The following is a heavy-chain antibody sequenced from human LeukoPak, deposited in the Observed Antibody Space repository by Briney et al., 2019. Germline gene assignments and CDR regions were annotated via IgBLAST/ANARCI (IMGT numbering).Heavy chain of an antibody. D-gene: IGHD3-22*01. CDR1: GFTFDDYA. CDR3: AKGYYYDSSGLFDY. CDR2: ISWDGGST. V-gene: IGHV3-43D*03. J-gene: IGHJ4*02. Sequence: GGSLRLSCAASGFTFDDYAMHWVRQAPGKGLEWVSLISWDGGSTYYADSVKGRFTISRDNSKNSLYLQMNSLRAEDTALYYCAKGYYYDSSGLFDYWGQGTLVTVSS.